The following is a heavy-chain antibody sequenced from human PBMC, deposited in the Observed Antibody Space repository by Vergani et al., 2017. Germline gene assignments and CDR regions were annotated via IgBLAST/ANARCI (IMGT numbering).Heavy chain of an antibody. CDR2: LSASDRRT. CDR1: GFTFIMHA. CDR3: ARDRVDIVATTTYYYYYYGMDV. V-gene: IGHV3-23*04. D-gene: IGHD5-12*01. J-gene: IGHJ6*02. Sequence: EVQLVESGGGLVKPGGSLRLSCAASGFTFIMHAMSWVRQAPGKGLEWVSTLSASDRRTHYADSVKGRFTISRDNSKNTLYLQMNSLRAEDTAVYYCARDRVDIVATTTYYYYYYGMDVWGQGTTVTVSS.